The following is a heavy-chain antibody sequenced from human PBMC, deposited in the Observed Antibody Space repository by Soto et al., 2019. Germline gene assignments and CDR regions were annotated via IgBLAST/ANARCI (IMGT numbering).Heavy chain of an antibody. CDR1: GFPFTGYW. V-gene: IGHV3-7*01. CDR2: IMEDGGVK. J-gene: IGHJ4*01. CDR3: ARDRDYYKADY. Sequence: EVQLVESGGDLVQPGGSLRLSCAASGFPFTGYWMGWVRQAPGKGLEWVATIMEDGGVKKYVDSVKGRFTISRDNVKNSVFLQMNSLRAEDTAVYYCARDRDYYKADYWGQGTLVTVSS. D-gene: IGHD3-10*01.